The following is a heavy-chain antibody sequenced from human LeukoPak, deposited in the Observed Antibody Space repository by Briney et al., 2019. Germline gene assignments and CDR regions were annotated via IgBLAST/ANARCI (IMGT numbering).Heavy chain of an antibody. CDR2: ISYDGRDE. V-gene: IGHV3-30*04. J-gene: IGHJ3*02. CDR3: ARGVRENDAFDI. D-gene: IGHD3-10*01. Sequence: PGGSLRLSCAASGFRFGDYAMHWVRQAPGKGLEWVALISYDGRDEYYADSVKGRFTISRDNPKNTVSLQMNSLRPEDTAVYYCARGVRENDAFDIWGQGTMVTVSS. CDR1: GFRFGDYA.